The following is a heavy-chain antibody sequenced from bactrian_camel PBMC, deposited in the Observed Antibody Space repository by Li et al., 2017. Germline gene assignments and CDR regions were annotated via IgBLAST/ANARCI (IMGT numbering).Heavy chain of an antibody. CDR3: ARVRGVVAVGFVDY. J-gene: IGHJ4*01. CDR1: GLTYSNYY. D-gene: IGHD6*01. CDR2: IAYDGWVT. Sequence: HVQLVESGGGSVQGGGSLRLSCRASGLTYSNYYMSWVRQAPGKGLEWVAQIAYDGWVTRYHDSAKGRFTASRDNAQNTVYLQMNSLKPDDTAVYSCARVRGVVAVGFVDYWGQGTQVTVS. V-gene: IGHV3S5*01.